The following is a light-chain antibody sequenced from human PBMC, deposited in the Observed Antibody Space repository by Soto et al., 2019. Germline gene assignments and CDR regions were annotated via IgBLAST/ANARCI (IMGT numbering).Light chain of an antibody. Sequence: EIVLTQSPGTLSLSPGERATLSCRASQSVSSNYLAWYQQKPGQTPRLLIDGASSRATGIPDRFSGSGSGTDFTLTISRLEPEDFAVFYCQQYGSSPWTFGQGTKVVIK. CDR3: QQYGSSPWT. CDR2: GAS. CDR1: QSVSSNY. J-gene: IGKJ1*01. V-gene: IGKV3-20*01.